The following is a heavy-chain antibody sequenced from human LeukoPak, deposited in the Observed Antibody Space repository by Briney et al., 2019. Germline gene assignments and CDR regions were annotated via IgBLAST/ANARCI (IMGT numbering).Heavy chain of an antibody. V-gene: IGHV3-33*01. Sequence: GRFLRLSCAASGFTFSSYGMHWVRQAPGKGLEWVAVIWYDGSNKYYADSVKGRFTISRDNSKNTLYLQMNSLRAEDTAVYYCARASSSWYGYYYGMDVWGQGTTVTVSS. D-gene: IGHD6-13*01. CDR3: ARASSSWYGYYYGMDV. CDR1: GFTFSSYG. J-gene: IGHJ6*02. CDR2: IWYDGSNK.